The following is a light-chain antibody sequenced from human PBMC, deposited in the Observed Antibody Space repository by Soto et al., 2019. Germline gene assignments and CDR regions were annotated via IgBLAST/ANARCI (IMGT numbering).Light chain of an antibody. CDR1: QGVLNS. CDR2: SIS. Sequence: IQVTQSPSTLSASVVDRVTITCRTSQGVLNSLAWYQQKSGEAPRLLIYSISSLKSGAPSRFSGSGSGEEFTLTITNLQPEDFATYLCQQIYTFPHTFGLGTQLQI. CDR3: QQIYTFPHT. V-gene: IGKV1-9*01. J-gene: IGKJ2*01.